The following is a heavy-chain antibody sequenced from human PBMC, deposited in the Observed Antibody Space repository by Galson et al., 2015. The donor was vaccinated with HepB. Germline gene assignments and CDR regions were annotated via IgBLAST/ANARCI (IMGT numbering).Heavy chain of an antibody. CDR1: GGSFSDYY. V-gene: IGHV4-34*01. CDR2: INHSGST. D-gene: IGHD1-26*01. J-gene: IGHJ4*02. Sequence: ATLSLTCVVYGGSFSDYYWSWIRQPPGKGLEWIGEINHSGSTNYNPSLKSRVSTSVDTSNNQFSLQLSFVTAADTAVYYCAGTPWRSGSAPLGIYYFHYWGQGALVTVSS. CDR3: AGTPWRSGSAPLGIYYFHY.